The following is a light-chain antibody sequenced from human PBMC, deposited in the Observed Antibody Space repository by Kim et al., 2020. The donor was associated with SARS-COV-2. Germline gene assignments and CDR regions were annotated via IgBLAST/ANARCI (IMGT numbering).Light chain of an antibody. CDR3: QQYNNWPPWT. CDR2: GAS. CDR1: QSVNRN. V-gene: IGKV3-15*01. Sequence: SPGERVTLSCRASQSVNRNLAWYQQKPGQAPRLLVYGASTRATGIPARFSGSGSGTEFTLTISGLQSEDLGFYYCQQYNNWPPWTFGQGTKVEIK. J-gene: IGKJ1*01.